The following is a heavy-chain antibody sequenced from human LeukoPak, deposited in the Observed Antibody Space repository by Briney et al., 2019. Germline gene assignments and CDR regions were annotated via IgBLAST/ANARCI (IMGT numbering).Heavy chain of an antibody. CDR1: GFTFTSSA. CDR3: AAEAAYYYDSRDAFDV. J-gene: IGHJ3*01. CDR2: IVVGSGNT. D-gene: IGHD3-22*01. V-gene: IGHV1-58*01. Sequence: TSVNVSCTASGFTFTSSAVQWVRQARGQRLEWTGWIVVGSGNTNYAQKFQERVTITRDMSTSLVYMELSSLRSEDTAVYYCAAEAAYYYDSRDAFDVWGQGTMVTVSS.